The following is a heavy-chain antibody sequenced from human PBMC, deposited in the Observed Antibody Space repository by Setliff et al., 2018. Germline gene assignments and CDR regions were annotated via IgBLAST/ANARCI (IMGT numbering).Heavy chain of an antibody. CDR1: GLTVSGNY. CDR3: IRDTSGRDAFDI. Sequence: PGGSLRLSCAGSGLTVSGNYMNWVRQAPGKGLEWVSLIYTGGNTKYADSVKGRFSISTDNSKNTVYLQMNTLRAEDTAVYYCIRDTSGRDAFDIWGQGTMVTVSS. J-gene: IGHJ3*02. D-gene: IGHD6-19*01. V-gene: IGHV3-53*01. CDR2: IYTGGNT.